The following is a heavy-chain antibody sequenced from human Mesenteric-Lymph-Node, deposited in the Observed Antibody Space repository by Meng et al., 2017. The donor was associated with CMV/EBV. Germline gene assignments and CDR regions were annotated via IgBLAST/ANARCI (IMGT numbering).Heavy chain of an antibody. V-gene: IGHV3-30-3*01. J-gene: IGHJ4*02. D-gene: IGHD3-22*01. Sequence: SGFTFRKYAMHWVRRAPGKGLDWVVVISYDGTSQNYADSVKGRFTISRDNSKNTMYLQMNSLRAEDTAVYYCARENLYDSSGYALDCWGQGTLVTVSS. CDR2: ISYDGTSQ. CDR3: ARENLYDSSGYALDC. CDR1: GFTFRKYA.